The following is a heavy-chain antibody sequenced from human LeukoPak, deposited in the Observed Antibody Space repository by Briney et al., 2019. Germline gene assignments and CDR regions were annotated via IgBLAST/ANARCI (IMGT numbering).Heavy chain of an antibody. CDR2: IWYDGSKT. J-gene: IGHJ4*02. D-gene: IGHD2-2*02. Sequence: PGGSLRLSCAASGFPFRNYGMHWVRQAPGKGLEWVAIIWYDGSKTHYADSVKGRFTISRDNLSNTLYLQMNSLRAEDTALYFCARAPYTTGRSFYFDSWGQGTLVTVSS. CDR1: GFPFRNYG. CDR3: ARAPYTTGRSFYFDS. V-gene: IGHV3-33*01.